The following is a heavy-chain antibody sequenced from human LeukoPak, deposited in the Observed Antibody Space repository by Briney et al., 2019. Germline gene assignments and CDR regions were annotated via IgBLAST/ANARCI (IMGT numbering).Heavy chain of an antibody. D-gene: IGHD4-11*01. V-gene: IGHV3-7*01. J-gene: IGHJ3*02. Sequence: GGSLRLSCAASGFTFSSYRTSWVRQAPGKGLEWVANIKQDGSEKYYVDSVKGRFTISRDNAKNSLYLQMNSLRAEDTAVYYCARDLAYSNYPDAFDIWGQGTMVTVSS. CDR1: GFTFSSYR. CDR2: IKQDGSEK. CDR3: ARDLAYSNYPDAFDI.